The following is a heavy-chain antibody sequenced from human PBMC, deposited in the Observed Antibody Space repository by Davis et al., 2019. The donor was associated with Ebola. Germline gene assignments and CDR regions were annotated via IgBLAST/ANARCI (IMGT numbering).Heavy chain of an antibody. V-gene: IGHV1-3*01. Sequence: AASVKVSCKASGYTFTSYAIHWVRQAPGQRLEWMGWSNAGGNTKYSQNFQGRVTITSDTSASTAYMELSSLRSEDTAVYYCARESTIFGVVITHYFDYWGQGTLVTVSS. J-gene: IGHJ4*02. CDR2: SNAGGNT. CDR1: GYTFTSYA. D-gene: IGHD3-3*01. CDR3: ARESTIFGVVITHYFDY.